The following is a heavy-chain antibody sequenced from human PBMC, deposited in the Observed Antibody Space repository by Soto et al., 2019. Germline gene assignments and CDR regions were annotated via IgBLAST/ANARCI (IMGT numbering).Heavy chain of an antibody. V-gene: IGHV4-31*03. CDR3: VRYQDCGGGICNWDHDAFDV. CDR2: IFNRGASSYPPPRDWT. Sequence: SETLSLTCTVSGDSIDSGAFYWSWIRQPPGKGLEWIGYIFNRGASSYPPPRDWTYYTPPLRGRTSMSIDTANNQFSLRLTSMSAADTAVYYCVRYQDCGGGICNWDHDAFDVWGQGRMVTVSS. D-gene: IGHD2-15*01. CDR1: GDSIDSGAFY. J-gene: IGHJ3*01.